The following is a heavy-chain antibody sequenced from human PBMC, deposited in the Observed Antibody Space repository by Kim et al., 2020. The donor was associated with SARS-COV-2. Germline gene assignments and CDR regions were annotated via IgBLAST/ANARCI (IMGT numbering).Heavy chain of an antibody. CDR3: ARQRQLELRAPGYYYYMD. V-gene: IGHV4-59*08. J-gene: IGHJ6*03. D-gene: IGHD1-7*01. Sequence: SETLSLTCTVSGGSISSYYWSWIRQPPGKGLEWIGYIYYSGSTNYNPSLKSRVTISVDTSKNQFSLKLSSVTAPDTAVYYCARQRQLELRAPGYYYYMD. CDR2: IYYSGST. CDR1: GGSISSYY.